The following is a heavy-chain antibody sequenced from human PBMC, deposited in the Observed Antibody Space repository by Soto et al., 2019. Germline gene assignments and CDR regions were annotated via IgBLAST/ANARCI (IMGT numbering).Heavy chain of an antibody. CDR2: ITPIFVTT. CDR3: ARVITVTPVGYYGMDV. Sequence: QVQLVQSGAEVKKPGSSVKVSCKASGGTFSNYAISWVRQAPGQGLEWMGGITPIFVTTTYAQRLQGRVTITADESSTTAHMELSSLRSEDTAVYYCARVITVTPVGYYGMDVWGQGTTVTVSS. J-gene: IGHJ6*02. V-gene: IGHV1-69*01. CDR1: GGTFSNYA. D-gene: IGHD4-4*01.